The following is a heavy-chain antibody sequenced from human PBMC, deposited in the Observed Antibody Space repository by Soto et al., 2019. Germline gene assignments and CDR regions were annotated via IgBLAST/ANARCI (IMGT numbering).Heavy chain of an antibody. CDR3: ARSGGYSNYEYNWFDP. V-gene: IGHV3-21*01. D-gene: IGHD4-4*01. Sequence: EVQLVESGGGLVKPGGSLRLSCAASGFTFNTYTMNWDRQAPGKGLEWVSSISSSSSYIFYADSVKGRFTVCRDNAKNSLYLQINSLRAEDTALYYCARSGGYSNYEYNWFDPWGQGTLVTVSS. CDR2: ISSSSSYI. CDR1: GFTFNTYT. J-gene: IGHJ5*02.